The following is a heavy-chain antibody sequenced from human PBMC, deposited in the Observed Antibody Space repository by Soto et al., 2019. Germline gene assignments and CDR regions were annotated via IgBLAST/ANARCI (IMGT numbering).Heavy chain of an antibody. D-gene: IGHD3-10*01. CDR3: ARPSVGECTYGAFVI. J-gene: IGHJ3*02. CDR2: IWFDGSTA. V-gene: IGHV3-33*01. Sequence: QVQLVESGGGVVQPGRSLRLSCVASGVTFRDYGMHWVRQAPDKGLEWVAVIWFDGSTADYDDSVKGRFTISRDNSKSTLYLYMNRLRAEETAVYSCARPSVGECTYGAFVIWGQGPRVTVSS. CDR1: GVTFRDYG.